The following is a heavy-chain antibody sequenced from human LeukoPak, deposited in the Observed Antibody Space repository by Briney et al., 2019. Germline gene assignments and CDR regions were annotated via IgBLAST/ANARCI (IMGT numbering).Heavy chain of an antibody. CDR3: ARLWLDDY. D-gene: IGHD6-19*01. CDR1: GFTFSGYE. CDR2: ISGSGSTV. V-gene: IGHV3-48*03. Sequence: GGSLRLSCAGSGFTFSGYEMNWVRQAPGKGLEWVPYISGSGSTVYYADSVKGRFTISRDNAKNSLYLQIQSLRAEDTAVYYCARLWLDDYWGQGTLVTVSS. J-gene: IGHJ4*02.